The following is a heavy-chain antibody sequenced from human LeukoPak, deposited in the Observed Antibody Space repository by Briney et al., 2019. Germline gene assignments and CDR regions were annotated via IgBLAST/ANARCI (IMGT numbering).Heavy chain of an antibody. CDR3: GGGGGRDDSAVY. CDR2: IKETGSET. J-gene: IGHJ4*02. V-gene: IGHV3-7*01. D-gene: IGHD2-15*01. CDR1: GFTFRNYW. Sequence: GGSLRLSCAASGFTFRNYWMNWVRQAPGKGLEWVANIKETGSETYYVDSVKGRFTISRDNAQNSLYLQMNSLGVEDSAVYYCGGGGGRDDSAVYWGQGTPVTVSS.